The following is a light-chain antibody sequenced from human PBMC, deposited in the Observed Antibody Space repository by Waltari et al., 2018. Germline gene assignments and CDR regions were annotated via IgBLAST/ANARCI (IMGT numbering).Light chain of an antibody. J-gene: IGKJ4*01. CDR1: QSVSSSY. Sequence: EIVFTQSQRTPSLSPGERAPLSCRASQSVSSSYLVWYQQKPGQAPRLLIYGASSRATGIPDRFSGSGSGTDFTLTISRLEPEDFAVYYCQQYGSSPFTFGGGTKVEIK. CDR2: GAS. V-gene: IGKV3-20*01. CDR3: QQYGSSPFT.